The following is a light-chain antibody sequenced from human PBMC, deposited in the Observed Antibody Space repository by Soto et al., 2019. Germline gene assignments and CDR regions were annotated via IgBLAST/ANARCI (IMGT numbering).Light chain of an antibody. V-gene: IGKV3-15*01. CDR2: GAS. CDR3: QQTYSPPPIT. CDR1: QSVSSN. J-gene: IGKJ5*01. Sequence: EIVMTQSPATLSVSPGERATLSCRASQSVSSNLAWYQQKPGQAPRLLIYGASTRATGIPARFSGSGSGTEFTLTISSLQPEDFATYYCQQTYSPPPITFGQGTRLE.